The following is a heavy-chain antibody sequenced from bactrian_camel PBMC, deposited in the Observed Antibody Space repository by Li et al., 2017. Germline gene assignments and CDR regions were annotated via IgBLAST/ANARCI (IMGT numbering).Heavy chain of an antibody. V-gene: IGHV3S40*01. Sequence: VQLVESGGGSVQAGGSLTLSCVVSGDTDSRNCMGWFRQVPGKSREGVAAIYRDDGSTTWYADSVKGRFTISRDNSKNTVYLQMNSLKHEDTTTYYCATGRARKFFVEGNLPCDFSYWGQGTQVTVS. CDR1: GDTDSRNC. CDR3: ATGRARKFFVEGNLPCDFSY. J-gene: IGHJ6*01. CDR2: IYRDDGSTT. D-gene: IGHD4*01.